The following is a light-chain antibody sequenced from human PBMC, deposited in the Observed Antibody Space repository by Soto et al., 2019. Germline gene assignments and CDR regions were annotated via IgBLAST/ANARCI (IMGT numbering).Light chain of an antibody. Sequence: GLKQSPGTLSLKPGERATLSYRASQSSSSDLAWYQQSPGQTPRLLIYRASTRATGIPARFGGSGSGTEFTLTISSLQSEDFALYYCQQYDNWPWTFGQRTNVAI. CDR3: QQYDNWPWT. J-gene: IGKJ1*01. CDR2: RAS. V-gene: IGKV3-15*01. CDR1: QSSSSD.